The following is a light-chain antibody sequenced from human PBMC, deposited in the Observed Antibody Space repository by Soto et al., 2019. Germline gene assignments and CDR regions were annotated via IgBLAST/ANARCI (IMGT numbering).Light chain of an antibody. CDR2: DAS. CDR1: QNIDSY. V-gene: IGKV1-39*01. CDR3: QQTYSTPWT. J-gene: IGKJ1*01. Sequence: DIQMTHSPSSLSASVGDRVTITCLASQNIDSYLNWYQQRPGKAPKLLIHDASSLQSGVPSRFSGSGSGTDFALTINSLQPEDFATIYCQQTYSTPWTFGQGTKVDI.